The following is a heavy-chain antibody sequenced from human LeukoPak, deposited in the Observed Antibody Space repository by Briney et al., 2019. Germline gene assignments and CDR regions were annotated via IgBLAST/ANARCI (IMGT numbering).Heavy chain of an antibody. CDR3: AKDANYLDSSGYFIPFDY. Sequence: PGGSLRFSCSASGFTFSSFAMTRVRPLPGKCLDWVSTISGNGLQTFYADSVKGRFSVSRDNSVNIVYLQMDSLRADDSALYSCAKDANYLDSSGYFIPFDYWGPGTLVTVAS. D-gene: IGHD3-22*01. CDR2: ISGNGLQT. V-gene: IGHV3-23*01. J-gene: IGHJ4*02. CDR1: GFTFSSFA.